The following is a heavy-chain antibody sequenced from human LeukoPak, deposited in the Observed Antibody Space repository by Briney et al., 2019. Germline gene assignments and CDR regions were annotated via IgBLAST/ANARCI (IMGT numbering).Heavy chain of an antibody. CDR3: ARGGIAVANDY. D-gene: IGHD6-19*01. CDR2: INHSVST. J-gene: IGHJ4*02. CDR1: GGSFSGYY. V-gene: IGHV4-34*01. Sequence: PSETLSLTCAVYGGSFSGYYWSWIRQPPGKGLEWIGEINHSVSTNYNPSLKSRDTISVDTSKNQFSLKLSSVTAADTAVYYCARGGIAVANDYWGQGTLVTVSS.